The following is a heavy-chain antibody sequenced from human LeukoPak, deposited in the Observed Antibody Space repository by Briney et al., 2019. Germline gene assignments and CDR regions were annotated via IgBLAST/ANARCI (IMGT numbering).Heavy chain of an antibody. CDR3: AELGITMIGGV. V-gene: IGHV3-21*01. J-gene: IGHJ6*04. CDR2: ITSSSIYK. Sequence: GGSLRLSCATSGFTFSRYNMNWVRQAPGKGLEWVSSITSSSIYKYYADSMKGRFTISRDNAKNSLYLQMDSLRAEDTAVYYCAELGITMIGGVWGKGTTVTISS. D-gene: IGHD3-10*02. CDR1: GFTFSRYN.